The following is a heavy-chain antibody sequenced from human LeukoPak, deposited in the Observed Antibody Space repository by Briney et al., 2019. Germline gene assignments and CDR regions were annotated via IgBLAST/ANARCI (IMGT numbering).Heavy chain of an antibody. Sequence: GGSLRLSCAASGFTFSSYAMSWVRQASGKGLEWVSAISGSGGSTYYADSVKGRFTISRDNSKNTLYLQMNSLRAEDTAVYYCAKGDVDTAMVTGFDYWGQGTLVTVSS. V-gene: IGHV3-23*01. CDR1: GFTFSSYA. J-gene: IGHJ4*02. CDR3: AKGDVDTAMVTGFDY. CDR2: ISGSGGST. D-gene: IGHD5-18*01.